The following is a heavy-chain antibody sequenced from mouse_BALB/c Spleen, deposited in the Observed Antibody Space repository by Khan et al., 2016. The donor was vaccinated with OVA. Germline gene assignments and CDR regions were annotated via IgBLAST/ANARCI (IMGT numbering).Heavy chain of an antibody. CDR1: GYTFTSYY. CDR3: TRGGYGGFAS. CDR2: INPSNGDT. V-gene: IGHV1-53*01. D-gene: IGHD2-2*01. Sequence: QVQLQQSGAELVKPGASVKLSCKASGYTFTSYYMYWVKQRPGQGLEWIGDINPSNGDTYFNEKFKNKATLTVDKSSSTTYMQISSLTSEDSAVDYCTRGGYGGFASWGQGTLVTVSA. J-gene: IGHJ3*01.